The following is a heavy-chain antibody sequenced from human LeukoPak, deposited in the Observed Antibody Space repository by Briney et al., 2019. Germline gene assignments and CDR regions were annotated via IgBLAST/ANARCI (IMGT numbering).Heavy chain of an antibody. J-gene: IGHJ4*02. CDR1: GGSISSSSYY. Sequence: PSETLSLTCTVSGGSISSSSYYWGWIRQPRGKGLERIGSIYYSGSTYYNPSLKSRVTISVDTSKNQFSLKLSSVTAADVAVYYCARLLYCSSTSCLYYFDYWGQGTLVTVSS. CDR2: IYYSGST. V-gene: IGHV4-39*01. D-gene: IGHD2-2*01. CDR3: ARLLYCSSTSCLYYFDY.